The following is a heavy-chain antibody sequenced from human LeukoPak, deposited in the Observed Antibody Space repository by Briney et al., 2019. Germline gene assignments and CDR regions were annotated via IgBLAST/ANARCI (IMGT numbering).Heavy chain of an antibody. J-gene: IGHJ6*03. D-gene: IGHD2-15*01. CDR1: GGSISSYY. CDR3: ARTTEGYCRGRSCYSYYYYMDV. Sequence: SETLSLTCTASGGSISSYYWSWIRQPPGKGLEWIGYIHYSGSTNYNPSLKSRVTISVDTSKNQFSLKLSSVTAADTAVYYCARTTEGYCRGRSCYSYYYYMDVWGKGTTVTVSS. CDR2: IHYSGST. V-gene: IGHV4-59*01.